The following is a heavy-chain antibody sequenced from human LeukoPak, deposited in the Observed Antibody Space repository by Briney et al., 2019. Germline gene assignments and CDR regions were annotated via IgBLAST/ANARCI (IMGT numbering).Heavy chain of an antibody. Sequence: GASVKVSCKASGGTFSSYAISWVRQAPGQGLEWMGGIIPIFGTANYAQKFQGRVTITADESTSTAYMKLSSLRSEDTAVYYCARLTYYYGSSGQNWFDPWGQGTLVTVSS. D-gene: IGHD3-22*01. J-gene: IGHJ5*02. CDR1: GGTFSSYA. V-gene: IGHV1-69*13. CDR3: ARLTYYYGSSGQNWFDP. CDR2: IIPIFGTA.